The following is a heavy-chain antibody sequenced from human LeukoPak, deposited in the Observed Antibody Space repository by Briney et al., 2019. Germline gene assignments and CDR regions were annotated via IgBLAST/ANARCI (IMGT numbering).Heavy chain of an antibody. J-gene: IGHJ5*02. V-gene: IGHV1-2*02. CDR1: GYTFTGYY. Sequence: ASVKVSCKASGYTFTGYYMHWVRQAPGQGLEWMGWINPNSGGTNYAQKFQGRVTMTRDTSISTAYMELSRLRSDDTAVYYCARDRITMVRGVTTKMYNWFDPWGQGTLVTVSS. CDR2: INPNSGGT. CDR3: ARDRITMVRGVTTKMYNWFDP. D-gene: IGHD3-10*01.